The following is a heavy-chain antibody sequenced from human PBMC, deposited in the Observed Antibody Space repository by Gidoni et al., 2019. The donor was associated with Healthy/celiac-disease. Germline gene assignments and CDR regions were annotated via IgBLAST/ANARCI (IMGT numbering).Heavy chain of an antibody. J-gene: IGHJ4*02. Sequence: QVQLQESGPGLVKPSQTLSLTCTVSGGSISSGSYYWSWIRQPAGKGLEWIGRIYTSGSTNYNPSLKSRVTISVDTSKNQFSLKLSSVTAADTAVYYCARADSSSWQDYFDYWGQGTLVTVSS. CDR1: GGSISSGSYY. CDR2: IYTSGST. D-gene: IGHD6-13*01. CDR3: ARADSSSWQDYFDY. V-gene: IGHV4-61*02.